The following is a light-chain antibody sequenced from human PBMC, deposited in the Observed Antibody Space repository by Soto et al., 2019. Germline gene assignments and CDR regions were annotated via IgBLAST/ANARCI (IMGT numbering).Light chain of an antibody. CDR1: QRISSW. CDR3: QQCIPFWR. CDR2: DVS. Sequence: IQMTHGPTTLSSAVRRRGTMTSWRRQRISSWLAWYQQKPGKAPKLLIYDVSTLESGVPSRFSGSGSGTELSLQISRLELDVCATYYCQQCIPFWRFGQGTEVDIK. J-gene: IGKJ1*01. V-gene: IGKV1-5*01.